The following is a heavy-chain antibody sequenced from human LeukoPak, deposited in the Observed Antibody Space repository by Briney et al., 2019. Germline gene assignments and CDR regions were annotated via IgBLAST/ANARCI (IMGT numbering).Heavy chain of an antibody. CDR2: INHSGGT. D-gene: IGHD3-10*01. V-gene: IGHV4-34*01. CDR1: GGSFSGHS. J-gene: IGHJ4*02. Sequence: SETLSLTCAVYGGSFSGHSCSWIRQPPGTGLEWIGEINHSGGTNYNPSLKSRVTISVDTSKNQFSLKLSSVTAADTAVYYCARVGSRGFGYWGQGTLVTVSS. CDR3: ARVGSRGFGY.